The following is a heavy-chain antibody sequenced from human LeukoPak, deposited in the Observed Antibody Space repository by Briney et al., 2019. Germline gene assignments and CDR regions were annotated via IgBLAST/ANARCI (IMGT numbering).Heavy chain of an antibody. CDR3: ARAGYCTGGSCYSGVYAFDV. D-gene: IGHD2-15*01. Sequence: ASVKVSCKASGYTFTSYSFHWVRQAPGQGLEWMGWLDPNSGVTNYIQKFQGRVTMTRDTSLSTAYMDLSSLKSDDTAVYYCARAGYCTGGSCYSGVYAFDVWGQGTMVTVSS. CDR1: GYTFTSYS. J-gene: IGHJ3*01. CDR2: LDPNSGVT. V-gene: IGHV1-2*02.